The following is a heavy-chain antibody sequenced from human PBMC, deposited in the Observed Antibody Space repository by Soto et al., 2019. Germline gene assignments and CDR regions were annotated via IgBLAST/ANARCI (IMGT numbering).Heavy chain of an antibody. J-gene: IGHJ4*02. V-gene: IGHV1-18*01. CDR2: ISAYNGNT. Sequence: QVQLVQSGSEVKKPGASVKVSCNGSGYTFTSYCISWVRQAPGQGLEWVGWISAYNGNTNYAQKLQGRVTMTTDTSTSTAYMELRSLRSEDTAVYYCARGPAYDTKEGSPSFDYWGQGTLVTVSS. CDR1: GYTFTSYC. D-gene: IGHD3-22*01. CDR3: ARGPAYDTKEGSPSFDY.